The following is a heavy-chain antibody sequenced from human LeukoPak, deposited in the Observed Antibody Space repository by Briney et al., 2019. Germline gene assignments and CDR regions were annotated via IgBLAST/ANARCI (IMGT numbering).Heavy chain of an antibody. D-gene: IGHD1-26*01. V-gene: IGHV4-59*01. CDR2: IYYSGST. CDR3: ARGPSGVGFYYYYGMDV. CDR1: GGSISSYY. J-gene: IGHJ6*02. Sequence: SETLFLTCTVSGGSISSYYWSWIRQPPGKGLEWIGYIYYSGSTNYNPSLKSRVTISVDTSKNQLSLKLSSVTAADTAVYYCARGPSGVGFYYYYGMDVWGQGTTVTVSS.